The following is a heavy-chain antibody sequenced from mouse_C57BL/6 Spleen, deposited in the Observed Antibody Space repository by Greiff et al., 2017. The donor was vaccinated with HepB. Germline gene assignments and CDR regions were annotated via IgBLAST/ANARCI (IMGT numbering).Heavy chain of an antibody. CDR2: ISYDGSN. CDR1: GYSITSGYY. Sequence: EVQLVESGPGLVKPSQSLSLTCSVTGYSITSGYYWNWIRQFPGNKLEWMGYISYDGSNNYNPSLKNRISITRDTSKNQFFLKLNSVTTEDTATYYCARRGLGVLWYFDVWGTGTTVTVSS. D-gene: IGHD2-14*01. CDR3: ARRGLGVLWYFDV. J-gene: IGHJ1*03. V-gene: IGHV3-6*01.